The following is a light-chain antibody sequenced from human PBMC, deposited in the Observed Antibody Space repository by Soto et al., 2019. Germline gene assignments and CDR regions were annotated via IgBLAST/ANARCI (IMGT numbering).Light chain of an antibody. CDR3: QQYGSLPIT. Sequence: DIQMTQSPSSLSASIGDRVTISYQASQDIGNFLNWYQQKPGKAPYLLIYDASNLDTGVSSRFSGSGSGRDFSFTITSLQPDDVATYFCQQYGSLPITFGQGTRLDIK. J-gene: IGKJ5*01. CDR2: DAS. CDR1: QDIGNF. V-gene: IGKV1-33*01.